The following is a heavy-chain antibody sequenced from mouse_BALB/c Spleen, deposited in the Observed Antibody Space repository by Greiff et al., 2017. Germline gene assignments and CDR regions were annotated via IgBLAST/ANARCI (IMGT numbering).Heavy chain of an antibody. J-gene: IGHJ2*01. CDR3: ARDGVRRYFDY. D-gene: IGHD2-14*01. Sequence: EVQGVESGGGLVQPGGSRKLSCAASGFTFSSFGMHWVRQAPEKGLEWVAYISSGSSTIYYADTVKGRFTISRDNPKNTLFLQMTSLRSEDTAMYYCARDGVRRYFDYWGQGTTLTVSS. V-gene: IGHV5-17*02. CDR2: ISSGSSTI. CDR1: GFTFSSFG.